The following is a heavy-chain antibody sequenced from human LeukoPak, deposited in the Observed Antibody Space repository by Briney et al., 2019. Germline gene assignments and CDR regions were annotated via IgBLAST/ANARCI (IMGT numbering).Heavy chain of an antibody. Sequence: PGGSLRLSCAASGFTFSNYWMHWVRQAPGKGLVWVSRIDTDGRTTSYADSVKGRFTISRDNAKNTLYLQLNSLRAEDTAVYYCARDVDYGDVKGSYWGQGTLVTVSS. CDR2: IDTDGRTT. V-gene: IGHV3-74*01. CDR1: GFTFSNYW. J-gene: IGHJ4*02. D-gene: IGHD4-17*01. CDR3: ARDVDYGDVKGSY.